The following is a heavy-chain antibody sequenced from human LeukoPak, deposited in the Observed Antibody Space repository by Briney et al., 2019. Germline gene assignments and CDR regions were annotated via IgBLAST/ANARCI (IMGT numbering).Heavy chain of an antibody. D-gene: IGHD3-10*01. CDR1: GYTFTSYD. CDR3: ARDQYGSGSYQNWFDP. Sequence: ASVKVSCKASGYTFTSYDINWVRQATGQGLEWMGWMNPNSGNTGYAQNFQGRVTMTRNTSISTAYMELSSLRSEDTAVYYCARDQYGSGSYQNWFDPWGQEPWSPSPQ. J-gene: IGHJ5*02. CDR2: MNPNSGNT. V-gene: IGHV1-8*01.